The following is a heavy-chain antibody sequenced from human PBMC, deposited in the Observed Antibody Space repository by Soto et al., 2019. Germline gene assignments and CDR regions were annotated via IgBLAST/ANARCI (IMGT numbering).Heavy chain of an antibody. V-gene: IGHV1-69*01. CDR3: ARAPWGSSGWYGDLGYFDY. CDR1: GGTFSSYA. D-gene: IGHD6-19*01. CDR2: IIPFFGTA. J-gene: IGHJ4*02. Sequence: QVQLVQSGAEVKKPGSSVKVSCKASGGTFSSYAISWVRQAPGQGLEWMGGIIPFFGTANYAQKCQGRVTMTAEESTSTDYMELSSLRSEDTAVYYCARAPWGSSGWYGDLGYFDYWGQGTLVTVSS.